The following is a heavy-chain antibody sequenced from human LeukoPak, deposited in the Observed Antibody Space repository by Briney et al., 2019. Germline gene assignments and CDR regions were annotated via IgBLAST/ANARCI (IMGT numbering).Heavy chain of an antibody. CDR2: ISNDGSKK. CDR1: GFTFSSYG. D-gene: IGHD5-18*01. CDR3: AKDRYSYAFEYSDS. V-gene: IGHV3-30*18. J-gene: IGHJ4*02. Sequence: GGSLGLSCAASGFTFSSYGMHWVRQAPGKGLDWVAVISNDGSKKYYADSVKGRFTISRDNSKNTLSLQVSSLRTEDTAVYYCAKDRYSYAFEYSDSWGQGTLVTVSS.